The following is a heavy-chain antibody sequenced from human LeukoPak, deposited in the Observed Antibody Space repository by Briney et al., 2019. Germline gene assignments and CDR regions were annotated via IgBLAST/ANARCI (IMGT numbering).Heavy chain of an antibody. CDR1: GFTFSDYY. V-gene: IGHV3-11*01. D-gene: IGHD2-15*01. Sequence: GGSLRLSCVVSGFTFSDYYMSWIRQAPGKGLEWVSYISSDNSTTYYADSVKGRFTVSRDNAKDSLYLQMNSLRAEDTAVYYCARQGYCSRGSCYWSGWFDPWGQGTLVTVSS. J-gene: IGHJ5*02. CDR2: ISSDNSTT. CDR3: ARQGYCSRGSCYWSGWFDP.